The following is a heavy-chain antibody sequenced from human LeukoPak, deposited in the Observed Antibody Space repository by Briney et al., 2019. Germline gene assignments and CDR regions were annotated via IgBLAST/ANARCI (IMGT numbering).Heavy chain of an antibody. CDR1: GYTFTGYY. Sequence: ASVKVSCKASGYTFTGYYMHWVRQAPGQGLEWMGWISAYNGNTNYAQKLQGRVTMTTDTSTSTAYMELRSLRSDDTAVYYCARGMSYDSPDIWGQGTMVTVSS. D-gene: IGHD5-12*01. J-gene: IGHJ3*02. CDR2: ISAYNGNT. CDR3: ARGMSYDSPDI. V-gene: IGHV1-18*04.